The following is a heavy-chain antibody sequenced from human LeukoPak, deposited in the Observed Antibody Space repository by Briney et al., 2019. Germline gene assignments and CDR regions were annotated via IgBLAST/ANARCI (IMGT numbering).Heavy chain of an antibody. CDR2: ISSSSTYI. J-gene: IGHJ6*03. CDR1: GFTFRSYN. CDR3: ARPGGDSSRGYSYYHLDV. V-gene: IGHV3-21*01. D-gene: IGHD3-16*01. Sequence: GGSLRLSCAASGFTFRSYNMNWVRQAPGKGLEWVSSISSSSTYIYYADSMGGRFTISRDNAKNSLYLQMNILRAEGTAVYYCARPGGDSSRGYSYYHLDVWGKGTTVTVSS.